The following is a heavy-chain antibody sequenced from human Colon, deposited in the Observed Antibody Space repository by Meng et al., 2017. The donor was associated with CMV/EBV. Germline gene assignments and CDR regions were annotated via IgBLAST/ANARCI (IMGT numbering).Heavy chain of an antibody. D-gene: IGHD1-7*01. V-gene: IGHV5-51*01. CDR3: ARPILSITGTTHAFDI. Sequence: GESLKISCKGSGYSFTSYWIGWVRQMPGKGLEWMGIIYPGDSDTRYSPSFQGQVTISADKSISTAYLQWSSLKASDTAMYYCARPILSITGTTHAFDIWGQGTMVT. CDR1: GYSFTSYW. J-gene: IGHJ3*02. CDR2: IYPGDSDT.